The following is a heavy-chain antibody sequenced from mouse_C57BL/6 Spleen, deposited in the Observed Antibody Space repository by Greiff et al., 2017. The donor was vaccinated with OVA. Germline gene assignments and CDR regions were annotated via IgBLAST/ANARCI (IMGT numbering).Heavy chain of an antibody. J-gene: IGHJ4*01. CDR1: GYAFSSYW. CDR3: ASTTMPYLGNAMDY. D-gene: IGHD2-1*01. CDR2: IYPGDGDT. V-gene: IGHV1-80*01. Sequence: VQLKQSGAELVKPGASVKISCKASGYAFSSYWMNWVKQRPGKGLEWIGQIYPGDGDTNYNGKFKGKATLTADKSSSTAYMQLSSLTSEDSAVYFCASTTMPYLGNAMDYWGQGTSVTVSS.